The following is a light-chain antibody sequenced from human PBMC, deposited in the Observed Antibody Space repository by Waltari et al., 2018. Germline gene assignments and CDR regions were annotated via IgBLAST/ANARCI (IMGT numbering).Light chain of an antibody. J-gene: IGKJ5*01. CDR1: QSLLSSSNNKDF. CDR2: WAS. V-gene: IGKV4-1*01. Sequence: DIVMTQSPDSLAVSLGERATINCKSSQSLLSSSNNKDFLIWDQQKPRQPPKLLFYWASARGAGVPDRFSGSGSGTDFTLTISSLQAEDVAVYYCQQYYGTPITFGQGTRLEIK. CDR3: QQYYGTPIT.